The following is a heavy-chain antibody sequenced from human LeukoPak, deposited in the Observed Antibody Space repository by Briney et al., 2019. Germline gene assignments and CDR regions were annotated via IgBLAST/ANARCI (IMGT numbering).Heavy chain of an antibody. Sequence: ASVNVSCKASGYTFTSYGISWVRQAPGQGLEWMGWISAYNGNTNYAQKLQGRVTMTTDTSTSTAYMELRSPRSDDTAVYYCARESEDIVVVPAASAFDPWGQGTLVTVSS. CDR3: ARESEDIVVVPAASAFDP. CDR2: ISAYNGNT. CDR1: GYTFTSYG. J-gene: IGHJ5*02. D-gene: IGHD2-2*01. V-gene: IGHV1-18*01.